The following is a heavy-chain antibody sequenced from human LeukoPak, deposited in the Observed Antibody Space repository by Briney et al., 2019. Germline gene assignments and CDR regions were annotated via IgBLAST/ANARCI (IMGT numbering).Heavy chain of an antibody. CDR1: GFTFSSYS. V-gene: IGHV3-21*01. J-gene: IGHJ6*02. CDR2: ISSSSSYI. Sequence: GGSLRLSCAASGFTFSSYSMNWVRQAPGKGLEWVSSISSSSSYIYYADSVKGRFTISRDNAKNSLYLQMNSLRAEDTAVYYCARNSRDINYYYYGMDVWGQGTTVTVSS. CDR3: ARNSRDINYYYYGMDV. D-gene: IGHD2-15*01.